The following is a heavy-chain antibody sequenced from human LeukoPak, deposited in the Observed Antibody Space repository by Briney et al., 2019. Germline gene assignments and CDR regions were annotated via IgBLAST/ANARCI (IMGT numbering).Heavy chain of an antibody. CDR3: ARRIADAGSSWYVFDY. CDR2: IYWDDDK. Sequence: SGPTLVKPTQTLTLTFTGSGFSLSTSGVAVGWIRQPPGKALEWLALIYWDDDKRYSPSLKSRLTITKDTSKKQVVLTMINMHPVDTGTYYCARRIADAGSSWYVFDYWGQGTLVTVSS. V-gene: IGHV2-5*02. J-gene: IGHJ4*02. CDR1: GFSLSTSGVA. D-gene: IGHD6-13*01.